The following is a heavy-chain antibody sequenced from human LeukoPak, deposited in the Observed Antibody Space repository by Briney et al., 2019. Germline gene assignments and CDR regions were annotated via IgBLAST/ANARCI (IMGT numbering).Heavy chain of an antibody. J-gene: IGHJ5*02. CDR2: IKPDGSEK. CDR3: ASGLRFLDS. D-gene: IGHD3-3*01. V-gene: IGHV3-7*01. CDR1: GFTFTRYW. Sequence: GGSLRLSCLASGFTFTRYWMTWVRQAPGKGLEWVTYIKPDGSEKDYVDSVKGRFTIPRDNAKDSVFLQMNSLRVDDTAIYYCASGLRFLDSWGQGALVTVSS.